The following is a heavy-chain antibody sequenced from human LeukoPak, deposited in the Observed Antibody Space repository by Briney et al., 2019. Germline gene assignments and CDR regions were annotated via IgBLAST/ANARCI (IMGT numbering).Heavy chain of an antibody. D-gene: IGHD3-10*01. CDR3: AKDREYYYGSGSYYPMNWFDP. CDR2: ISGSGGST. Sequence: PGGTLRLSCAASGFTFSSYGMSWVRQAPGKGLEWASAISGSGGSTYYADSVKGRFTISRDNSKNTLYLQMNSLRAEDTAVYYCAKDREYYYGSGSYYPMNWFDPWGQGTLVTVSS. J-gene: IGHJ5*02. CDR1: GFTFSSYG. V-gene: IGHV3-23*01.